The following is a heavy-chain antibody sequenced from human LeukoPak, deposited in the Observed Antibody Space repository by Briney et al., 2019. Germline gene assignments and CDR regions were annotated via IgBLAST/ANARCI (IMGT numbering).Heavy chain of an antibody. D-gene: IGHD1-1*01. CDR2: ISHSGNT. CDR3: ARVNAPVATFDY. V-gene: IGHV4-38-2*02. CDR1: GYSISSTYY. J-gene: IGHJ4*02. Sequence: PSETLSLTCTVSGYSISSTYYGAWIRQPPGKGLELIATISHSGNTCYTPSLESRLTISLDTSKRHFSLRLSSVTAADTALYYCARVNAPVATFDYWGLGTLVAVSS.